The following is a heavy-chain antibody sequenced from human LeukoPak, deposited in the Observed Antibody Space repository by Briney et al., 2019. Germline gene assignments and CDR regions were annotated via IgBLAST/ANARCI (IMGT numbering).Heavy chain of an antibody. CDR2: IYYSGST. V-gene: IGHV4-59*01. CDR1: GGSISSYY. Sequence: SETLSLTCTVSGGSISSYYWSWIRQPPGKGLEWIGYIYYSGSTNYNPSLKSRVTISVDTSKNQFSLKLSTVTAADTAVYYCAALYCGTSCTFDPWGQGTLVTVSS. J-gene: IGHJ5*02. CDR3: AALYCGTSCTFDP. D-gene: IGHD2-2*01.